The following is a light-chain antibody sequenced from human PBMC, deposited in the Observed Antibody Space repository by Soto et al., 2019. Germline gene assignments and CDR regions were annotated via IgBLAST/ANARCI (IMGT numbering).Light chain of an antibody. CDR2: KVS. V-gene: IGKV2-30*01. J-gene: IGKJ5*01. CDR1: QGLLYSDGNTY. Sequence: DVVMTQSPLSLSVTLGQPASISCWSTQGLLYSDGNTYLNWFQQRPGQSPRRPIYKVSDRDSGVPDRFSGSGSGTDFTLKISRVEAEDVGVYYCMQGTHRPITFGQGTRLEIK. CDR3: MQGTHRPIT.